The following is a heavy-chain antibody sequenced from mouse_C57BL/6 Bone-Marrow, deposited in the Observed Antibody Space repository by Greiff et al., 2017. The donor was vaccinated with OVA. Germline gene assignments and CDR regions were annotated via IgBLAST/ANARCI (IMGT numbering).Heavy chain of an antibody. J-gene: IGHJ1*03. CDR1: GYTFTDYN. CDR3: ARSYYGSYWYFDV. Sequence: VQLQQSGPELVKPGASVKIPCKASGYTFTDYNMDWVKQSHGKSLEWIGDIIPNNGGTIYNQKFKGKATLTVAKSSSTAYMELRSLTSEDTAVYYCARSYYGSYWYFDVWGTGTTVTVSS. D-gene: IGHD1-1*01. CDR2: IIPNNGGT. V-gene: IGHV1-18*01.